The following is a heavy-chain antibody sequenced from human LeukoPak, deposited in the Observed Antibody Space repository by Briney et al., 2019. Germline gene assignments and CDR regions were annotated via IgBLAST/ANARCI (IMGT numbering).Heavy chain of an antibody. CDR3: ARQYWEKYPFDY. CDR1: GYKFTGYY. D-gene: IGHD1-26*01. Sequence: ASVTVSCKVSGYKFTGYYMHWVRQAPGQGPEWMGWINPNSGGTSYAQKFQGRVTMTRDTSTRTAYMELSRLTSDDTATYYCARQYWEKYPFDYWGQGTLVTVSS. CDR2: INPNSGGT. V-gene: IGHV1-2*02. J-gene: IGHJ4*02.